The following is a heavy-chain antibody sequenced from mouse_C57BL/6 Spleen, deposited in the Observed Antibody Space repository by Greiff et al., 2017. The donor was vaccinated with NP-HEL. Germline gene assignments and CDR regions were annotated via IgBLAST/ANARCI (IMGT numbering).Heavy chain of an antibody. J-gene: IGHJ2*01. CDR3: ARVNYGYFDY. CDR2: IDPSDSYT. CDR1: GYTFTSYW. Sequence: QVQLQQPGAELVMPGASVKLSCKASGYTFTSYWMHWVKQRPGQGLEWIGEIDPSDSYTNYNQKFKGKSTLTVDKSSSTAYMQLSSLTSEDSAVYYCARVNYGYFDYWGQGTTRTVSS. D-gene: IGHD1-1*01. V-gene: IGHV1-69*01.